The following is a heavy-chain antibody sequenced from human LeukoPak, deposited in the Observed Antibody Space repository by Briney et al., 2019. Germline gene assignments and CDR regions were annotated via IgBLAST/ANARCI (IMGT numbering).Heavy chain of an antibody. J-gene: IGHJ4*02. CDR3: AKDDAWLRSLY. CDR2: ISGNGDIT. D-gene: IGHD5-12*01. CDR1: GFTFSNHG. Sequence: QAGGTLRLSCAASGFTFSNHGMNWVRQAPGKGLEWVSSISGNGDITYYADSVKGRFTISRDNSKNTLYLQMNSLRAEDTAIYYCAKDDAWLRSLYWGQGTLVTVSS. V-gene: IGHV3-23*01.